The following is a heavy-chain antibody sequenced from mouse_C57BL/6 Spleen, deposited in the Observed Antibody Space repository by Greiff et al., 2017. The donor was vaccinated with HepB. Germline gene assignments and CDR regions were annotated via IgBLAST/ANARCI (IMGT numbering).Heavy chain of an antibody. CDR3: ARTYYYGSRGYAMDY. D-gene: IGHD1-1*01. CDR1: GYAFSSSW. CDR2: IYPGDGDT. V-gene: IGHV1-82*01. J-gene: IGHJ4*01. Sequence: QVQLKQSGPELVKPGASVKISCKASGYAFSSSWMNWVKQRPGKGLEWIGRIYPGDGDTNYNGKFKGKATLTADKSSSTAYMQLSSLTSEDSAVYFCARTYYYGSRGYAMDYWGQGTSVTVSS.